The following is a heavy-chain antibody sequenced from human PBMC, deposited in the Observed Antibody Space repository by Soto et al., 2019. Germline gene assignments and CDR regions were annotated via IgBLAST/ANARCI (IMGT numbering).Heavy chain of an antibody. D-gene: IGHD2-21*02. J-gene: IGHJ4*02. CDR2: INTGDVNA. V-gene: IGHV1-3*04. CDR3: ARSIVVVTALDY. Sequence: ASVKVSCKASGYTWNNYAMHWVRQAPGQRLEWMGWINTGDVNAKYSQNFQGRVTITRDTSASTAYMELSSLRSEDTAVYYCARSIVVVTALDYWGQGTLVTVPS. CDR1: GYTWNNYA.